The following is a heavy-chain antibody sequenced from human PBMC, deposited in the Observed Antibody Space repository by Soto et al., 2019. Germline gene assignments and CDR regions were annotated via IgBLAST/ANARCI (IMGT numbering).Heavy chain of an antibody. J-gene: IGHJ3*02. Sequence: GASVKVSCKASGGTFSRYTISWVRQGPGQGLEWMGRIIPILGIANYAQKFQGRVTITADKSTSTAYMELSSLRSEDTAVYYCARYDSSGYYPDAFDIWGQGTMVTVSS. CDR3: ARYDSSGYYPDAFDI. D-gene: IGHD3-22*01. CDR1: GGTFSRYT. CDR2: IIPILGIA. V-gene: IGHV1-69*02.